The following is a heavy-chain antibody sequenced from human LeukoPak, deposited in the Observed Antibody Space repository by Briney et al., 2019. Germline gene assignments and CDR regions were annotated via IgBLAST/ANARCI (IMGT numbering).Heavy chain of an antibody. CDR2: ISGSGVST. J-gene: IGHJ6*02. Sequence: PGGSLRLSCAASGFTFSSYGMSWVRQAPGKGLEWVSGISGSGVSTYYADYVKGRFTISRDNSKSTLYLQMNSLISEDTAVYYCAKPSGRYYYYGMDVWGQGTTVTVSS. CDR1: GFTFSSYG. V-gene: IGHV3-23*01. CDR3: AKPSGRYYYYGMDV.